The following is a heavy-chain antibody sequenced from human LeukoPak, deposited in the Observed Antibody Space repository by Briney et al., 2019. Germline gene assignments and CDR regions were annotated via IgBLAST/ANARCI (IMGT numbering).Heavy chain of an antibody. D-gene: IGHD2-21*02. CDR3: ARLHSGDPTSWFDP. Sequence: SETLSLTCTVSGASMNSYSWTWIRQPPGRGLEWIAYMSNSGLTNYNPSLKSRVTISVDMSKSQFSLKLRSVTAADTAVYYCARLHSGDPTSWFDPWGQGTLVTVSS. V-gene: IGHV4-4*09. CDR1: GASMNSYS. CDR2: MSNSGLT. J-gene: IGHJ5*02.